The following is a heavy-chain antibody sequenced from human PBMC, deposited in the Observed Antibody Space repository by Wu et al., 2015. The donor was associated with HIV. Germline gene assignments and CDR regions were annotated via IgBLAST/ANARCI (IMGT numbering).Heavy chain of an antibody. D-gene: IGHD5-12*01. V-gene: IGHV1-18*04. CDR3: AREGVDAFHP. CDR1: GYAFISYG. CDR2: ISANNGDT. Sequence: QVQLVQSGAEVKKPGASVKISCKASGYAFISYGISWIRQAPGQGLEWLGWISANNGDTSYAQKFQGRVTVTTDTSTTTSYMELRSLKSDDTAIYYCAREGVDAFHPWGQGTLVTVSS. J-gene: IGHJ5*02.